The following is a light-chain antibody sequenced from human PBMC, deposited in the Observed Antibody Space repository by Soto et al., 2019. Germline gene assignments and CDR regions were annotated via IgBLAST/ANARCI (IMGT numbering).Light chain of an antibody. J-gene: IGKJ1*01. CDR1: QSVSDY. CDR2: GAS. CDR3: QQYGSSGT. V-gene: IGKV3-20*01. Sequence: TQSPATLSVSPGERATLSCRASQSVSDYLAWYKQRPGQAPRLLIFGASTRATGIPDRFSGSGSGTDFTLTISRLEPEDFAVYYCQQYGSSGTFGQGTKVDIK.